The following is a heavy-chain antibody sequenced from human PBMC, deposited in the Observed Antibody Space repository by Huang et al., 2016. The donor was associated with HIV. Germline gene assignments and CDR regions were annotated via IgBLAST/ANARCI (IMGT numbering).Heavy chain of an antibody. Sequence: QIQLMQSGPELKQPGASVKVSCKASGYTFTSYGITSVRQAPGQGPEWMGWISAASGDTEDAQKFQGRVTLTTDTSTNIAYMELRSLRSDDTAKYYCARDPKYHRIGYYRQRRGIDIWGQGTMVIVSS. J-gene: IGHJ3*02. CDR3: ARDPKYHRIGYYRQRRGIDI. D-gene: IGHD3-22*01. V-gene: IGHV1-18*01. CDR1: GYTFTSYG. CDR2: ISAASGDT.